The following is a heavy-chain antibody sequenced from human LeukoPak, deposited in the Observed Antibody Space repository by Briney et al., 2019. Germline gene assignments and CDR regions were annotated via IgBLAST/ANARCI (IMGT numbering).Heavy chain of an antibody. V-gene: IGHV3-23*01. CDR1: GFTFSSYA. Sequence: GGSLRLSCAASGFTFSSYAMSWVRQAPGRGLEWVSTISGSGGSTYYADSVKGRSTISRDNSKNTLYLQMNSLRPEDTAVYYCPKGCASTSCYTSEYWGQGTLVTVSS. J-gene: IGHJ4*02. CDR3: PKGCASTSCYTSEY. D-gene: IGHD2-2*02. CDR2: ISGSGGST.